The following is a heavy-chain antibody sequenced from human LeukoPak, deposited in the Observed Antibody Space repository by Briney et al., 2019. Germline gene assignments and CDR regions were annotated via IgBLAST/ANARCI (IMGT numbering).Heavy chain of an antibody. CDR3: ARTTSFTASGYDY. Sequence: ASVTVSCKASGYTFTNYHINWVRQATGQGLEWVGWMNPNNGDSGYAQKFQGRVTITRDTSISTSYMELRSLISDDTAVYFCARTTSFTASGYDYWGQGTLVTVSS. CDR2: MNPNNGDS. V-gene: IGHV1-8*03. D-gene: IGHD6-25*01. CDR1: GYTFTNYH. J-gene: IGHJ4*02.